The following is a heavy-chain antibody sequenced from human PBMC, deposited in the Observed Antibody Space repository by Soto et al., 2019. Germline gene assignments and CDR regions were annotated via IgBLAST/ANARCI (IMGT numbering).Heavy chain of an antibody. Sequence: QVQLVQSGAEVKKPGASVKVSCKASGYTFTSYAMHWVRQAPGQRLEWMGWINAGNGNTKYSQKFQGTVTITRDTSASTAYMERSSLRSEDTAVYYCARDPDIVVVVAATGAHFYYWGQGTLVTVSS. J-gene: IGHJ4*02. CDR2: INAGNGNT. D-gene: IGHD2-15*01. CDR3: ARDPDIVVVVAATGAHFYY. CDR1: GYTFTSYA. V-gene: IGHV1-3*01.